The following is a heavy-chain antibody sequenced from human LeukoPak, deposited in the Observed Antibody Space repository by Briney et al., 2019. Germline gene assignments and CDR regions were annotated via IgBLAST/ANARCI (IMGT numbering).Heavy chain of an antibody. CDR3: ARGVQTGDDGFAF. V-gene: IGHV1-18*01. J-gene: IGHJ3*01. D-gene: IGHD7-27*01. CDR2: ITTYNGNT. Sequence: ASVKVSCKTSGYTFTSYSIVWVRQAPGQGLEWMGWITTYNGNTNYAQRIQDRVTMTTDTSTSTAYMELRSLRSDDTAVYYCARGVQTGDDGFAFWGQGTTVTVSS. CDR1: GYTFTSYS.